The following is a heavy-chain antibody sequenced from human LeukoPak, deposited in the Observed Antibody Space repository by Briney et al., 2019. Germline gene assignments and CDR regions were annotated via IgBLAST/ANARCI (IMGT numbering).Heavy chain of an antibody. V-gene: IGHV4-31*03. CDR3: ARGVFWNQLELPVQYYFDY. D-gene: IGHD1-7*01. Sequence: PSQTLSLTCTVSGGSISSGGYYWSWIRQHPGKGLEWIGYIYYSGSTYYNPSLKSRVTISVDTSKNLFSLKLSSVTAADTAVYYCARGVFWNQLELPVQYYFDYWGQGTLVTVSS. CDR1: GGSISSGGYY. J-gene: IGHJ4*02. CDR2: IYYSGST.